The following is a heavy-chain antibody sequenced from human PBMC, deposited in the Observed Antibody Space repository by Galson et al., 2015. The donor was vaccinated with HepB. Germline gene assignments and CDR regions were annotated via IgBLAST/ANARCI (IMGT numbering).Heavy chain of an antibody. CDR1: GGSISSYY. J-gene: IGHJ6*02. CDR3: ARHSAIAAAGYYYYYGMDV. D-gene: IGHD6-13*01. Sequence: ETLSLTCTVSGGSISSYYWSWLRQPPGKGLEWIGYIYYSGSTNYNPSLKSRVTISVDTSKNQFSLKLSSVTAADTAVYYCARHSAIAAAGYYYYYGMDVWVQGTTVTVSS. CDR2: IYYSGST. V-gene: IGHV4-59*08.